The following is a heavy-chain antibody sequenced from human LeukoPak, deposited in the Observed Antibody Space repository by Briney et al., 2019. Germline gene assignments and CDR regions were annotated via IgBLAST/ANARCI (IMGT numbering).Heavy chain of an antibody. D-gene: IGHD3-16*02. CDR3: SKIEIPFVKQYYFDY. V-gene: IGHV3-30*02. J-gene: IGHJ4*02. CDR1: GFTFSSYG. Sequence: PGGSLRLSCAASGFTFSSYGMHWVRQAPGKGLEWVAFIRYDGSNKYYADSVKGRFTISRDNSKNTLYLQMNNLRAEDRTVYDCSKIEIPFVKQYYFDYWGQGTLVTVSS. CDR2: IRYDGSNK.